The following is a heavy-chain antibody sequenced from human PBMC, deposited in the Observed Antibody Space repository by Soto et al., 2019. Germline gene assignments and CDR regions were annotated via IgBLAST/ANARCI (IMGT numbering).Heavy chain of an antibody. CDR3: ARAPGESGSYYGSFDQ. J-gene: IGHJ4*02. Sequence: GGSLRLSCEASGFTFSSNNLNWVRQAPGKGLEWVSYISFSSSNIYYADSVKGRFTISRDNAKNSLYLQMNSLRDEDTAVYYCARAPGESGSYYGSFDQWGQGTLVTVSS. CDR1: GFTFSSNN. V-gene: IGHV3-48*02. CDR2: ISFSSSNI. D-gene: IGHD1-26*01.